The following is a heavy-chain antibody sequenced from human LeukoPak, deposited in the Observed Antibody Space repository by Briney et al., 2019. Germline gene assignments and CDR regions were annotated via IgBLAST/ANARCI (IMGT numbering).Heavy chain of an antibody. CDR1: GGTFSSYA. V-gene: IGHV1-69*01. CDR2: IIPIFGTA. J-gene: IGHJ4*02. D-gene: IGHD2-2*01. CDR3: ARGGDCSSTSCYQDY. Sequence: GASVKVSCKASGGTFSSYAISWVRQAPRQGLEWMGGIIPIFGTANYAQKFQGRVTITADESTSTAYMELSSLRSEDTAVYYCARGGDCSSTSCYQDYWGQGTLVTVSS.